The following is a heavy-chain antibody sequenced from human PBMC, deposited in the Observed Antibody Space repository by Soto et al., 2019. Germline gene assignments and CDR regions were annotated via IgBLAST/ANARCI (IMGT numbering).Heavy chain of an antibody. J-gene: IGHJ3*02. V-gene: IGHV3-33*01. CDR3: AREALLEWLLNDAFDI. D-gene: IGHD3-3*01. Sequence: GGSLRLSCAASGFTFSSYGMHWVHQAPGKGLEWVAVIWYDGSNKYYADSVKGRFTISRDNSKNTLYLQMNSLRAEDTAVYYCAREALLEWLLNDAFDIWGQGTMVTVSS. CDR2: IWYDGSNK. CDR1: GFTFSSYG.